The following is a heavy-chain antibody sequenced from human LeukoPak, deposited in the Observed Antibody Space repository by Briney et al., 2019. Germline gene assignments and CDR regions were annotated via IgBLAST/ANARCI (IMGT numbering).Heavy chain of an antibody. CDR3: GRDWDWHVQF. V-gene: IGHV1-18*01. D-gene: IGHD1-26*01. CDR2: IGVFNGNR. CDR1: GYTFSRYG. Sequence: ASVKVSCKTSGYTFSRYGFSWVRQAPGQGLEWIGWIGVFNGNRNYAKSVQGRTTLTADTSTNTTYMELRSLTSDDTAVYFCGRDWDWHVQFWGQGTPITVSS. J-gene: IGHJ4*02.